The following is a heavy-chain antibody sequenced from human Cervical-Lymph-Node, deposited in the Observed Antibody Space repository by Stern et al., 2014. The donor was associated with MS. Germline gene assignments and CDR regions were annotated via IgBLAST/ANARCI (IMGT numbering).Heavy chain of an antibody. Sequence: QVQLVQPGAEVKKPGASVKVTCKSSGYPFTNSDLNWGRQAAGQGLGGMGGMNPHSGNTVYARKFEGRVTMTRNPSISTAYMELSSLRPDDTAVYYCARRRIAISQYGLDVWGQGTTVTVSS. CDR2: MNPHSGNT. CDR3: ARRRIAISQYGLDV. J-gene: IGHJ6*02. CDR1: GYPFTNSD. D-gene: IGHD3-9*01. V-gene: IGHV1-8*01.